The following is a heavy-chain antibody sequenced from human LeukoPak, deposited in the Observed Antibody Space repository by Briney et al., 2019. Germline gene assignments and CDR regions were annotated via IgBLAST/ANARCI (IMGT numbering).Heavy chain of an antibody. D-gene: IGHD3-22*01. CDR2: INPNSGGT. J-gene: IGHJ4*02. Sequence: APVKVSCKASGYTFTGYYMHWVRQAPGQGLEWMGWINPNSGGTNYAQKFQGRVTMTRDTSISTAYMELSRLRSDDTAVYYCARSRDFDSSGHFDCWGQGTLVTVSS. CDR1: GYTFTGYY. CDR3: ARSRDFDSSGHFDC. V-gene: IGHV1-2*02.